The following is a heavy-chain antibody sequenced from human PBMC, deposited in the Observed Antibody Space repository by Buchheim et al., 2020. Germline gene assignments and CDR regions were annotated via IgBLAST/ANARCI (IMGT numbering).Heavy chain of an antibody. Sequence: EVQLLESGGGLVQPGGSLRLSCAASGFTFSNYAMRWVRQAPGKGLEWVSEISGSGGSTYYADSVKGRITISSDHFKNTLHLQMSSLRAEDTAIYYCAARSDYWGQGTL. CDR1: GFTFSNYA. V-gene: IGHV3-23*01. CDR2: ISGSGGST. CDR3: AARSDY. J-gene: IGHJ4*02.